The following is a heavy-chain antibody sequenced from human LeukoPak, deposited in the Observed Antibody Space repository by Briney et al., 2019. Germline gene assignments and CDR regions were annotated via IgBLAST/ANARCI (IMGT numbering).Heavy chain of an antibody. V-gene: IGHV3-48*02. CDR3: ARDRGYGDYVGAFDI. CDR1: GFTFSSYS. D-gene: IGHD4-17*01. J-gene: IGHJ3*02. Sequence: PGGSLRLSCAASGFTFSSYSMNWVRPAPGKGLECVLHICSSSSTIYYADAVKGRFTISIENAKDAVYLQMNRLRDEDTEDCYCARDRGYGDYVGAFDIWGQGTMLAVSS. CDR2: ICSSSSTI.